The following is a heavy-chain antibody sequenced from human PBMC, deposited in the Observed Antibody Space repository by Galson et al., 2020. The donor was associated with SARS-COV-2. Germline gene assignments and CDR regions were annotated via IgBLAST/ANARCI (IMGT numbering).Heavy chain of an antibody. CDR2: VSSSSSTI. CDR3: ARVEGRVGEDIVVVPAARGVYYYYYMDV. CDR1: GFTFSSYS. D-gene: IGHD2-2*01. J-gene: IGHJ6*03. V-gene: IGHV3-48*01. Sequence: GGSLRLSCAASGFTFSSYSMNWVRQAPGKGLEWVSYVSSSSSTIYYADSVKGRFTISRDNAKNSLYLQMNSLRAEDTAVYYCARVEGRVGEDIVVVPAARGVYYYYYMDVWGKGTTVTVSS.